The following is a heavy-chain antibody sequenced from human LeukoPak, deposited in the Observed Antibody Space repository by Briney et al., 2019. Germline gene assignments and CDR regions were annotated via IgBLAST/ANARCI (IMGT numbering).Heavy chain of an antibody. J-gene: IGHJ3*02. D-gene: IGHD3-22*01. CDR3: ARDTYYYDSSGYYYGAFDI. Sequence: SETLSLTCTVSGGSISSYYWTWIRQPPGKGLEWIGYISDSGSTNYNPSLKSRVTISVDTSKNQFSLKLSSVTAADTAVYYCARDTYYYDSSGYYYGAFDIWGQGTMVTVSS. V-gene: IGHV4-59*01. CDR1: GGSISSYY. CDR2: ISDSGST.